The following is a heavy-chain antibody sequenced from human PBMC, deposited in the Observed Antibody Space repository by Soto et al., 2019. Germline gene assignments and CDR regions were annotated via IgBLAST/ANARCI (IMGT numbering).Heavy chain of an antibody. V-gene: IGHV4-31*03. D-gene: IGHD6-13*01. CDR2: IHYSGNT. CDR3: ARARVPYSSTWYRYDYYGMDI. Sequence: PSETLSLTCIVSGDSISSSSYYWSWIRQHPGKGLEWIGYIHYSGNTRYNPSLKSRLTISVDTSKNQFSLMLSSLTAADTAVYFCARARVPYSSTWYRYDYYGMDIWGQGTTVTVSS. CDR1: GDSISSSSYY. J-gene: IGHJ6*02.